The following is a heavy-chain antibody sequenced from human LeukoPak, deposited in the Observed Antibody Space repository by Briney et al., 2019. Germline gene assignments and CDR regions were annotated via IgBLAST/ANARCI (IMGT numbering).Heavy chain of an antibody. Sequence: GGSLRLSCAASGFTFSSYSMNWVRPAPGKGLEWVSSISSSSSYIYYADSVKGRFTISRDNAKNSLYLQMNSLRAEDTAVYYCARSHGDWGYFDYWGQGTLVTVSS. CDR2: ISSSSSYI. V-gene: IGHV3-21*01. J-gene: IGHJ4*02. D-gene: IGHD4-17*01. CDR3: ARSHGDWGYFDY. CDR1: GFTFSSYS.